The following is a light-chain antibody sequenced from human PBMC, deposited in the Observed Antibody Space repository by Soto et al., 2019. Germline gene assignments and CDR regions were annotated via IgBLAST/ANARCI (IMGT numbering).Light chain of an antibody. CDR2: EVS. CDR1: STDVGGYNY. J-gene: IGLJ1*01. Sequence: QPALAQPSSLSGSPGQSITISCTGTSTDVGGYNYVSWYQHHPGKGPKLIIYEVSNRPSGVSDRFSGSKSGNKASLIISNLEAEDESDYYCGSYTSTDPTFVFGTRTKVTVL. V-gene: IGLV2-14*01. CDR3: GSYTSTDPTFV.